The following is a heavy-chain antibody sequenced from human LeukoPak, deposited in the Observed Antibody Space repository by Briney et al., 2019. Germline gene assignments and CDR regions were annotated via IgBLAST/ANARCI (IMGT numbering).Heavy chain of an antibody. Sequence: GASVTVSCTASGYTFTGYYMHGVRQAPGQGVEGMGWINPNGGGTNYAQKVQGRVTMTRDTSISTAYMELSRLRSDDTAVYYCARGYYGSGSQVYYYYGMDVWGQGTTVTVSS. J-gene: IGHJ6*02. CDR1: GYTFTGYY. D-gene: IGHD3-10*01. CDR3: ARGYYGSGSQVYYYYGMDV. V-gene: IGHV1-2*02. CDR2: INPNGGGT.